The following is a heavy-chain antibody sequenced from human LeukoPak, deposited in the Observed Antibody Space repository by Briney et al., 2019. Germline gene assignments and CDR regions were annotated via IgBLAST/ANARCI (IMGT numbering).Heavy chain of an antibody. CDR2: IYYSGST. V-gene: IGHV4-39*07. Sequence: SETLSLTCTVSGGSISSSSYYWGWIRQPPGKGLEWIGTIYYSGSTYYNPSLKSRVTMSVDTSKNQLSLKLSSVTAADTAVYYCARGGGSSRDFDYWGQGTLVTVSS. D-gene: IGHD1-26*01. J-gene: IGHJ4*02. CDR1: GGSISSSSYY. CDR3: ARGGGSSRDFDY.